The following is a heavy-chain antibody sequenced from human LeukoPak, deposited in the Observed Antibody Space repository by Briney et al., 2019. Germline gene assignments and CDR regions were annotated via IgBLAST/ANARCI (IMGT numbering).Heavy chain of an antibody. CDR3: AKDLYYYYYMDV. Sequence: GGSLRLSCAASGFTFSSYGMHWVRQAPGEGLEWVAVIWYGGSNKYYADSVKGRFTISRDNSKNTLYLQMNSLRAEDTAVYYCAKDLYYYYYMDVWGKGTTVTVSS. J-gene: IGHJ6*03. V-gene: IGHV3-33*06. CDR2: IWYGGSNK. CDR1: GFTFSSYG.